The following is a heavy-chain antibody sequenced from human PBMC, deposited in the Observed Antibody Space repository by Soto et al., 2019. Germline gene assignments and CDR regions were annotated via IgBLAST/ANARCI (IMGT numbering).Heavy chain of an antibody. CDR2: IVVGSGNT. V-gene: IGHV1-58*02. CDR1: GFTFTSSA. D-gene: IGHD3-10*01. J-gene: IGHJ4*02. Sequence: SVKVSCKASGFTFTSSAMQWVRQARGQRLEWIGWIVVGSGNTNYAQKFQERVTITRDMSTSTAYMELSSLRSEDTAVYYCAAGVLLWFGELSTQPFDYWGQGTLVTVSS. CDR3: AAGVLLWFGELSTQPFDY.